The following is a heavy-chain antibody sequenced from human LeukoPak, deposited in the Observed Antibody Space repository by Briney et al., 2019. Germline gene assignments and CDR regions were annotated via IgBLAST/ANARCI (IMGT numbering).Heavy chain of an antibody. V-gene: IGHV3-74*01. CDR2: INSDGSST. J-gene: IGHJ5*02. Sequence: SGGSLRLSCAASGFTLSRYWMHWVRQTPGKGLVWVSRINSDGSSTSYADSVQGRFTISRDNAKNTLYLQINSLRAEDTAVYYCGRAVSLGYDSWFDPWGQGTLVTVSS. CDR1: GFTLSRYW. CDR3: GRAVSLGYDSWFDP. D-gene: IGHD5-12*01.